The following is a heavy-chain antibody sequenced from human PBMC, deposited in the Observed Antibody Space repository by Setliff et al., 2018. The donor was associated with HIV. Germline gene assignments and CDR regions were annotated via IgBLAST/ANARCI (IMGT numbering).Heavy chain of an antibody. Sequence: SETLSRTCTVSGGSITRTPYSWGWIRQPPGKGREWIGSIHHSGTAYDNPSLKSRVTISVDPSKNQILLRLSSVTAADTAVYYCARLSGGMVPNYWGQGTLVTVSS. CDR2: IHHSGTA. D-gene: IGHD3-10*01. CDR3: ARLSGGMVPNY. J-gene: IGHJ4*02. CDR1: GGSITRTPYS. V-gene: IGHV4-39*01.